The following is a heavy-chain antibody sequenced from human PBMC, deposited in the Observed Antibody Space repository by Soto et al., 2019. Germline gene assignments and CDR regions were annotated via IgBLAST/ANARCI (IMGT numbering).Heavy chain of an antibody. CDR1: GGSISSYY. CDR3: AVTLAVAGFNFDY. Sequence: SETLSLTCTVSGGSISSYYWSWIRQPPGKGLEWIGYIYYSGSTNYNPSLKSRVTISVDTSKNQFSLKLSSVTAADTAVYCCAVTLAVAGFNFDYWGQGTLVTVSS. D-gene: IGHD6-19*01. J-gene: IGHJ4*02. CDR2: IYYSGST. V-gene: IGHV4-59*01.